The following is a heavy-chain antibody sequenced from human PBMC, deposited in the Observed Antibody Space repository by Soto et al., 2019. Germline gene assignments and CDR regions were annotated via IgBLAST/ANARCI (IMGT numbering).Heavy chain of an antibody. J-gene: IGHJ6*02. D-gene: IGHD2-2*01. Sequence: EVQLLESGGGLVQPGGSLRLSCAASGFTFSSYAMSWVRQAPGKGLEWVSAISGSGGSTYYADSVKGRFTISRDNSKNTLYLQMNSLRAEDKAVYYCAKDIVVVPAAMPGYYGMDVWGQGTTVTVSS. CDR3: AKDIVVVPAAMPGYYGMDV. CDR2: ISGSGGST. V-gene: IGHV3-23*01. CDR1: GFTFSSYA.